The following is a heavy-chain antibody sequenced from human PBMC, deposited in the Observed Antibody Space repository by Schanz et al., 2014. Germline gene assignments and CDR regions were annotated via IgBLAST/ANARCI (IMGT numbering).Heavy chain of an antibody. CDR1: GFTFSSYA. D-gene: IGHD2-15*01. CDR2: MNESHSTI. J-gene: IGHJ4*02. V-gene: IGHV3-23*01. CDR3: ARLDPYCRSGTCSRAFDF. Sequence: EVHLLDSGGGLVQPGGSLRLSCAASGFTFSSYAMGWVRQARGKGLEWVSAMNESHSTIYYADSVRGRFTISRDNAENTLFLQMNSLRTEDTAVYYCARLDPYCRSGTCSRAFDFWGQGTLVTVSS.